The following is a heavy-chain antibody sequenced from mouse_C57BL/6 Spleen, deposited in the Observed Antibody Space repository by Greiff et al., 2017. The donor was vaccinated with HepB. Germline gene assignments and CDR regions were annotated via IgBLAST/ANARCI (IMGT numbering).Heavy chain of an antibody. Sequence: VQLQESGPELVKPGASVKISCKASGYAFSSSWMNWVKQRPGKGLEWIGRIYPGDGDTNYNGKFKGKATLTADKSSSTAYMQLSSRISEDSAVYFCARKDDYDENWFAYWGQGTLVTVSA. V-gene: IGHV1-82*01. CDR2: IYPGDGDT. D-gene: IGHD2-4*01. CDR1: GYAFSSSW. CDR3: ARKDDYDENWFAY. J-gene: IGHJ3*01.